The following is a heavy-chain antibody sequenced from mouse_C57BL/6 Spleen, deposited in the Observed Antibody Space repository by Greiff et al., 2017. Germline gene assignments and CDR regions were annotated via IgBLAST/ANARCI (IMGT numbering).Heavy chain of an antibody. Sequence: EVQVVESEAGLVQPGSSMKLSCTASGFTFSDYYMAWVRQVPEQGLEWVAKINHDGSSTYYLDPLKSGFIITRDNATNILYLQMSSLKSEDTATYYCARGRDYCGNGDWAMDDWGQGTSVTVSS. V-gene: IGHV5-16*01. J-gene: IGHJ4*01. CDR2: INHDGSST. CDR3: ARGRDYCGNGDWAMDD. CDR1: GFTFSDYY. D-gene: IGHD1-1*01.